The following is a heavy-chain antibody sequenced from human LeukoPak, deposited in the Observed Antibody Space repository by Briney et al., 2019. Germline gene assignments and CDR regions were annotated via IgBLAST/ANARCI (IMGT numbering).Heavy chain of an antibody. CDR1: GGSISSSSYY. CDR3: ARRASGHLMNWFDP. Sequence: SETLSLTCTVSGGSISSSSYYWGWIRQPPGKGLEWIGSIYYSGSTYYNPSLKSRVTISVDTSKNQFSLKLSSVTAADTAVYYCARRASGHLMNWFDPWGQGTLVTVSS. D-gene: IGHD3-3*01. J-gene: IGHJ5*02. CDR2: IYYSGST. V-gene: IGHV4-39*01.